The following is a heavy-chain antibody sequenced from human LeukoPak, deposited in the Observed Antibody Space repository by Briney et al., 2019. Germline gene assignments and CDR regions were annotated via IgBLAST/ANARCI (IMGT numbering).Heavy chain of an antibody. CDR2: ISSSSSYI. J-gene: IGHJ4*02. CDR1: GFTFSSYS. CDR3: ARAGYCSSTSCLPLRNPDY. Sequence: GGSLRLSCAASGFTFSSYSMNWVRQAPGKGLEWVSSISSSSSYIYYADSVKGRFTISRDNAKNSLYLQMNSLRAEDTAVYYCARAGYCSSTSCLPLRNPDYWGQGTLVTVSS. V-gene: IGHV3-21*01. D-gene: IGHD2-2*01.